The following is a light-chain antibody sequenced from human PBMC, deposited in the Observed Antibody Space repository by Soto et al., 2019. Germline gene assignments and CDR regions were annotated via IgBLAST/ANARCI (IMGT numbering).Light chain of an antibody. CDR3: QQYDSFPWT. CDR1: QSLGSS. CDR2: KAS. J-gene: IGKJ1*01. Sequence: DIQMTQSPSTLSASVGDRVSITCRATQSLGSSLAWYQQKPGKAPKLLIFKASNLDIGVPSRFSGSGSGTEFTLTITGPQTDDFATYSCQQYDSFPWTFGQGTKVDIK. V-gene: IGKV1-5*03.